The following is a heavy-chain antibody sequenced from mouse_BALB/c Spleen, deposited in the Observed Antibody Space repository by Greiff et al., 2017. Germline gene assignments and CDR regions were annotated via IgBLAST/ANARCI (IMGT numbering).Heavy chain of an antibody. J-gene: IGHJ1*01. Sequence: EVQLQQSGTVLARPGASVKMSCKASGYSFTSYWMHWVKQRPGQGLEWIGAIYPGNSDTSYNQKFKGKAKLTAVTSASTAYMELSSLTNEDSAVYYCTRGGYYYGSSGGLWYFDVWGAGTTVTVSS. CDR3: TRGGYYYGSSGGLWYFDV. CDR1: GYSFTSYW. CDR2: IYPGNSDT. D-gene: IGHD1-1*01. V-gene: IGHV1-5*01.